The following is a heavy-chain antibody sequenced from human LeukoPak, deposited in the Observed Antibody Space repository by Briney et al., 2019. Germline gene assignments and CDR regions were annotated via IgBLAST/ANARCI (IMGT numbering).Heavy chain of an antibody. CDR1: GGSLSSGGYS. CDR3: ARDRRGDPDAFDI. Sequence: SETLSLTCAVSGGSLSSGGYSWSWIRQPPGKGLEWIGYIYHSGSTYYNPSLKSRVTISVDRSKNQFSLKLSSVTAADTAVYYCARDRRGDPDAFDIWGQGTMVTVSS. V-gene: IGHV4-30-2*01. D-gene: IGHD2-21*02. J-gene: IGHJ3*02. CDR2: IYHSGST.